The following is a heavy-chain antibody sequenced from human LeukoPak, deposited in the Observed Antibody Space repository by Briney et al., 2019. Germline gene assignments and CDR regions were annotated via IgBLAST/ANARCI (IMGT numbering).Heavy chain of an antibody. J-gene: IGHJ4*02. CDR3: AQYNSGWYSEYDY. V-gene: IGHV3-23*01. CDR2: VSGSAGST. CDR1: GFTFSNHA. Sequence: PGGSLRLSCAASGFTFSNHAMSWVRQAPGKGLEWVSGVSGSAGSTYYADSVKGRFTISRDNSKNKLYLQMNSLTAEDTAVYYCAQYNSGWYSEYDYWGQGTLVTVSS. D-gene: IGHD6-19*01.